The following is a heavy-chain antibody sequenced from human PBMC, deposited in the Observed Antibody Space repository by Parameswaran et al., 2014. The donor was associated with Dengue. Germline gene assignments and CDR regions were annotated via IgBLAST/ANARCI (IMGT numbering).Heavy chain of an antibody. V-gene: IGHV4-59*08. Sequence: SQTLSLTCAVYGGSFSGYYWSWIRQPPREGTGVDWVYLLQWEHQLQPSLKSRVTISVDTSKNQFSLKLSSVTAADTAVYYCARMVHPWGQGTLVTVSS. CDR1: GGSFSGYY. J-gene: IGHJ5*02. D-gene: IGHD2-8*01. CDR2: LLQWEH. CDR3: ARMVHP.